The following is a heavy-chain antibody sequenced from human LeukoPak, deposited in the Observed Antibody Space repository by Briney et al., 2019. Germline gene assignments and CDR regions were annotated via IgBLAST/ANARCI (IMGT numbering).Heavy chain of an antibody. CDR3: ARVRTRLAVVTHHWYFDL. D-gene: IGHD4-23*01. Sequence: SGTLSLTCAVSGGSISSSNWWSWVRQPPGKGLEWIGEINHSGSTNYNPSLKSRVTISVDTSKNQFSLKLSSVTAADTAVYYCARVRTRLAVVTHHWYFDLWGRGTLVTVSS. CDR1: GGSISSSNW. CDR2: INHSGST. V-gene: IGHV4-4*02. J-gene: IGHJ2*01.